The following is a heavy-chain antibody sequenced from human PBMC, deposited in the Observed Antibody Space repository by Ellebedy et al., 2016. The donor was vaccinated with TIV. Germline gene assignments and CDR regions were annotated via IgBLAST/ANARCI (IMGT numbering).Heavy chain of an antibody. Sequence: AASVKVSCKASGYTFTDHYLHWARQAPGQGLEWLGWINPNSGGTNFAQKFQGWVTLTRDTTITTAYMELSSLTSDDTATAVFYCARGGSSNWYEAFDFWGQGTLVTASS. V-gene: IGHV1-2*04. CDR2: INPNSGGT. CDR3: ARGGSSNWYEAFDF. J-gene: IGHJ4*02. CDR1: GYTFTDHY. D-gene: IGHD6-13*01.